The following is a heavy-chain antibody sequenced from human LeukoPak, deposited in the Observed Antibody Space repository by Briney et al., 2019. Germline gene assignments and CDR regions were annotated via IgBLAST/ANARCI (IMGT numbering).Heavy chain of an antibody. CDR1: GGTFSSYA. CDR3: ASLVAAAGIPY. CDR2: IIPIFGTA. D-gene: IGHD6-13*01. V-gene: IGHV1-69*13. J-gene: IGHJ4*02. Sequence: ASVKVSCKASGGTFSSYAISWVRQAPGQGLEWMGGIIPIFGTANYAQKFQGRVTITADGSTSTAYMELSRLRSDDTAVYYCASLVAAAGIPYWGQGTLVTVSS.